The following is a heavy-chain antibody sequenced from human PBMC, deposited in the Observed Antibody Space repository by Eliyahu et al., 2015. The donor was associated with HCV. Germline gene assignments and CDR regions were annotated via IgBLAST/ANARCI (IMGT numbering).Heavy chain of an antibody. Sequence: QVQLVESGGGVVQPGRSLRLSCAASGFTFSXYGXXWVRQAPGKGLEWVAVXWYDGSNKYYADSVKGRFTISRDNSKNTLYLQMNSLRAEDTAVYYCAREGAFTYYYDSSGPDLDYWGQGTLVTVSS. CDR2: XWYDGSNK. D-gene: IGHD3-22*01. V-gene: IGHV3-33*01. CDR3: AREGAFTYYYDSSGPDLDY. J-gene: IGHJ4*02. CDR1: GFTFSXYG.